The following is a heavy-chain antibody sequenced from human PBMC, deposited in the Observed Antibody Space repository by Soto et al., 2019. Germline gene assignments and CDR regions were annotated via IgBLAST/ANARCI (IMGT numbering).Heavy chain of an antibody. V-gene: IGHV1-8*01. CDR1: GYTFATYD. Sequence: QVQLVQSGAEVKTPGASVKVSCKASGYTFATYDINWVRQAPGQGLEWMGWMNPNSGNTGYAQKFQGRLTMTRDTALSVAHMELSSLRNADPAAYYCARSDGYNFNWLDSWGQGTLVTVS. D-gene: IGHD2-21*01. CDR3: ARSDGYNFNWLDS. CDR2: MNPNSGNT. J-gene: IGHJ5*01.